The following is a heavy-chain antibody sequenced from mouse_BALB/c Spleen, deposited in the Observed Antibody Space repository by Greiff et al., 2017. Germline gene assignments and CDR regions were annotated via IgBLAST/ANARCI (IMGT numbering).Heavy chain of an antibody. CDR3: ARILRLQAWFAY. D-gene: IGHD1-2*01. CDR1: GFAFSSYD. Sequence: EVQGVESGGGLVKPGGSLKLSCAASGFAFSSYDMSWVRQTPEKRLEWVAYISSGGGSTYYPDTVKGRVTISRDNAKNTLYLQMSSLKSEDTAMYYCARILRLQAWFAYWGQGTLVTVSA. V-gene: IGHV5-12-1*01. CDR2: ISSGGGST. J-gene: IGHJ3*01.